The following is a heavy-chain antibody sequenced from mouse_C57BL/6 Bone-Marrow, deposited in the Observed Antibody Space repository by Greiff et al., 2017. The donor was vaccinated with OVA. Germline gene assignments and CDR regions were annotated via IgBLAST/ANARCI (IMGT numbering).Heavy chain of an antibody. D-gene: IGHD2-10*01. CDR3: AREAYYY. V-gene: IGHV1-50*01. CDR2: IDPSDSYT. Sequence: VQLQQPGAELVKPGASVKLSCKASGYTFTSYWMQWVKQRPGQGLEWIGEIDPSDSYTNYNQKFKGKATLTVDTSSSTAYMQLSSLTSEDSAVYYCAREAYYYWGQGTTLTVSS. J-gene: IGHJ2*01. CDR1: GYTFTSYW.